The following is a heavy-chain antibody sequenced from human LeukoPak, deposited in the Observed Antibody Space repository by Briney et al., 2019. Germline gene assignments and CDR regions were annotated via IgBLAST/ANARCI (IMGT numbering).Heavy chain of an antibody. CDR2: ISSNGGST. CDR3: ARGSGQLLPEYSQH. CDR1: GFTFSSYA. Sequence: LTGGSLRLSCAASGFTFSSYAMHWVRQAPGKGLEYVSAISSNGGSTYYANSVKGRFTISRDNSKNTLYLQMGSLRAEDMAVYYCARGSGQLLPEYSQHWGQGTLVTVSS. D-gene: IGHD2-2*01. V-gene: IGHV3-64*01. J-gene: IGHJ1*01.